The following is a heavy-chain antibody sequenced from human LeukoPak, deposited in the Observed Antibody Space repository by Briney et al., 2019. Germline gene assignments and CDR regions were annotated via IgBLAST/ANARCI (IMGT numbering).Heavy chain of an antibody. D-gene: IGHD1-26*01. CDR1: GGSFSGYY. CDR2: IYYSGST. Sequence: SETLSLTCAVYGGSFSGYYWRWIRQHPGKGLEWIGYIYYSGSTYYNPSLKSRVTISVDTSKNQFSLKLSSVTAADTAVYYCARVGSGSGYFDYWGQGTLVTVSS. CDR3: ARVGSGSGYFDY. V-gene: IGHV4-31*11. J-gene: IGHJ4*02.